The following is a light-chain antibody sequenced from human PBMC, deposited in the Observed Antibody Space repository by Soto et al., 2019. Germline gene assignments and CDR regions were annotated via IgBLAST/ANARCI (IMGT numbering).Light chain of an antibody. J-gene: IGLJ2*01. CDR2: SDN. CDR3: AAWDDSVRGRV. CDR1: NSNIGSNT. Sequence: QSVLTQPPSASGTPGQRVTISCSGSNSNIGSNTVSWYQQLPGTAPKSLIYSDNQRPSGVPDRISGSRAGTSASLAISGLQGDDEAEYYCAAWDDSVRGRVFGGGTKLTVL. V-gene: IGLV1-44*01.